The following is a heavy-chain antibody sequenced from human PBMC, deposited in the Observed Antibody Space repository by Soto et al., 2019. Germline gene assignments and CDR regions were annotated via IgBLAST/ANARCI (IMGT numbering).Heavy chain of an antibody. V-gene: IGHV4-39*01. CDR2: IYYSGST. J-gene: IGHJ5*02. CDR1: GGSISSSSYY. CDR3: ARSGKINWFDP. Sequence: ASETLSLTCTVSGGSISSSSYYWGWIRQPPGKGLEWIGSIYYSGSTYYNPSLKSRVTISVDTSKNQFSLKLSSVTAADTAVYYCARSGKINWFDPWGQGTLVTVSS.